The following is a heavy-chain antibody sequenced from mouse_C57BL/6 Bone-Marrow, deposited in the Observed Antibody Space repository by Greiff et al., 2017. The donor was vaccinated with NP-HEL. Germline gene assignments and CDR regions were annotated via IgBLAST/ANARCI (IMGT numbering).Heavy chain of an antibody. J-gene: IGHJ2*01. D-gene: IGHD1-1*01. CDR1: GYTFTDYY. Sequence: EVQLQQSGPELVKPGASVKISCKASGYTFTDYYMNWVKQSHGKSLEWIGDINPNNGGTSYNQKFKGKATLTVDKSSSTAYMELRSLTSEDSAVYCCAREGSYEGYFDYWGQGTTLTVSS. CDR3: AREGSYEGYFDY. CDR2: INPNNGGT. V-gene: IGHV1-26*01.